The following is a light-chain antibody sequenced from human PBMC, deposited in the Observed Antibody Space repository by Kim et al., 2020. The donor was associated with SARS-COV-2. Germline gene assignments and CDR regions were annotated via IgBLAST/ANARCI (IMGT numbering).Light chain of an antibody. J-gene: IGLJ2*01. V-gene: IGLV3-19*01. Sequence: VALGQTDRITCQGDSIRSYYATWYQQKPGQAPILVIYGKNNRPSGIPDRFSGSSSGNTASLTITGTQAGDEADYYCNSRDSNDNVVFGGGTKLTVL. CDR2: GKN. CDR1: SIRSYY. CDR3: NSRDSNDNVV.